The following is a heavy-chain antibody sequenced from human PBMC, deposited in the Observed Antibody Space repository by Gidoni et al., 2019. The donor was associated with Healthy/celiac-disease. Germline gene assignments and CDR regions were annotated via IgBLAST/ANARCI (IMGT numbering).Heavy chain of an antibody. CDR1: GGTFSSYA. Sequence: VKTPGSSVKVSCKASGGTFSSYAISWVRQAPGQGLEWMGGIIPIFGTANYAQKLQGRVTITSEETTSTAYLELGSLRSEDTAVYYCARDPQIGYSYGYDYWGQGTLVTVSS. CDR2: IIPIFGTA. D-gene: IGHD5-18*01. J-gene: IGHJ4*02. CDR3: ARDPQIGYSYGYDY. V-gene: IGHV1-69*01.